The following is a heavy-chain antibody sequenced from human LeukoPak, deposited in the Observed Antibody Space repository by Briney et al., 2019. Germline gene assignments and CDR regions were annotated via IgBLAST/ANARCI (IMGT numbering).Heavy chain of an antibody. Sequence: GGSLRLSCAASGFTFSTYAMGWVRQAPGKGLEWVSSIKGGGGDPFYADSVKGRFTISRDNSKNTLFLQLHSLRAEDSAVYYCAKGGHDFNPFYRWGQEPWSPSPQ. J-gene: IGHJ4*02. CDR2: IKGGGGDP. CDR1: GFTFSTYA. D-gene: IGHD1-14*01. CDR3: AKGGHDFNPFYR. V-gene: IGHV3-23*01.